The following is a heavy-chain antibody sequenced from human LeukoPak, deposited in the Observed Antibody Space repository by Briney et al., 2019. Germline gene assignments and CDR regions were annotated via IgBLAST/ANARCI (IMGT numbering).Heavy chain of an antibody. CDR3: AKGSDTAPDY. Sequence: PGGSLRLSCAASGFTFSSYGMHWVRQAPGKGLEWVAAIWYDGSNKYYADSVKGRFTISRDNSKNTLYLQMNSLRAEDTAVYYCAKGSDTAPDYWGQGTLVTVSS. CDR1: GFTFSSYG. V-gene: IGHV3-33*06. J-gene: IGHJ4*02. CDR2: IWYDGSNK. D-gene: IGHD5-18*01.